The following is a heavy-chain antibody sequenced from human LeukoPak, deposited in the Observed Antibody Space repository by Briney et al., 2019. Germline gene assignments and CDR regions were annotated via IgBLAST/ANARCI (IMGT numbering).Heavy chain of an antibody. J-gene: IGHJ4*02. Sequence: ASVKVSCKASGYILTDYYMHWVRQAPGQGLEWMGWINPNSGDTNYAQKFQGRVTMTRDTSTRTVYMELSSLRSEDTAAYYCARDPPYNTSGYLFDYWGQGTLVTVSS. CDR3: ARDPPYNTSGYLFDY. CDR2: INPNSGDT. D-gene: IGHD3-22*01. CDR1: GYILTDYY. V-gene: IGHV1-2*02.